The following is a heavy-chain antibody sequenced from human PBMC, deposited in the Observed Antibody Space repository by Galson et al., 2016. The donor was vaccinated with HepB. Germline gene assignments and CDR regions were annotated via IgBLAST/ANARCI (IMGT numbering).Heavy chain of an antibody. CDR2: ISSSGSTI. J-gene: IGHJ6*02. D-gene: IGHD3-3*01. Sequence: SLRLSCAASGFTFSDYYMSWIRQAPGKGLEWVSYISSSGSTIYYADSVKGRFTISRDNAKNSLYLQMNSLRAEDTAVYYCVRMSNFWSGYYIGYYGMDVWGQGTTVTVSS. CDR1: GFTFSDYY. V-gene: IGHV3-11*01. CDR3: VRMSNFWSGYYIGYYGMDV.